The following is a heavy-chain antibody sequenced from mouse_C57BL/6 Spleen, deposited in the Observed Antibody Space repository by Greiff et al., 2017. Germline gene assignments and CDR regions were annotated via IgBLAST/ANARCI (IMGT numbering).Heavy chain of an antibody. D-gene: IGHD2-3*01. Sequence: EVKLVESGGGLVKPGGSLKLSCAASGFTFSSYAMSWVRQTPEKRLEWVATISDGGSYTYYPDNVKGRFTISRDNAKNNLYLQMSHLKSEDTAMYYCARWDDPFAYWGQGTLVTVSA. CDR2: ISDGGSYT. CDR3: ARWDDPFAY. V-gene: IGHV5-4*03. J-gene: IGHJ3*01. CDR1: GFTFSSYA.